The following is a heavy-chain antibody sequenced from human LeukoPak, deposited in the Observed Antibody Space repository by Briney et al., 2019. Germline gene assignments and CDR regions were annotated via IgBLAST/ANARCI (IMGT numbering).Heavy chain of an antibody. CDR3: ARGPVGYCSGGSCSLGY. D-gene: IGHD2-15*01. Sequence: GGSLRLSCAASGFTVSSNYMSWVRQAPGKGLEWVSVIYCGGSTYYADSVKGRFTISRDNSKNTLYLQMNSLRAEDTAVYYCARGPVGYCSGGSCSLGYWGQGALVTVSS. V-gene: IGHV3-53*01. J-gene: IGHJ4*02. CDR1: GFTVSSNY. CDR2: IYCGGST.